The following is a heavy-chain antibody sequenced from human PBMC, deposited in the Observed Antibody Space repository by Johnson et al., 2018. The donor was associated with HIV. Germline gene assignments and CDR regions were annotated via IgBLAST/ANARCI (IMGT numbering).Heavy chain of an antibody. V-gene: IGHV3-30*04. CDR2: ISYDGSNK. CDR3: ARAGIVFDI. Sequence: QVQLVESGGGVVQPGRSLRLSCAASGFTFSSYAMHWVRQAPGKGLEWVAVISYDGSNKYYADSVKGRFTISRDNSKNTLYLQINSLRPEDTAVYYCARAGIVFDIWGQGTMVTVSS. J-gene: IGHJ3*02. D-gene: IGHD2-15*01. CDR1: GFTFSSYA.